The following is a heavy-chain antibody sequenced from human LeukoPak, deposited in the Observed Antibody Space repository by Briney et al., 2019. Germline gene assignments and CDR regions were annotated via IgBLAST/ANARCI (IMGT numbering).Heavy chain of an antibody. V-gene: IGHV3-23*01. Sequence: GGSLRLSCAASGFTFSSYAMSWVRQAPGKGLEWVPAISGSGGSTYYADSVKGRFTISRDNSKNTLYLQMNSLRAEDTAVYYCAKIRQGATGFDYWGQGTLVTVSS. CDR1: GFTFSSYA. J-gene: IGHJ4*02. D-gene: IGHD1-26*01. CDR3: AKIRQGATGFDY. CDR2: ISGSGGST.